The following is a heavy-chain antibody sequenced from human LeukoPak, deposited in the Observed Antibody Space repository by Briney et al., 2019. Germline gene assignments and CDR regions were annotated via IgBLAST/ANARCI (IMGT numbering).Heavy chain of an antibody. V-gene: IGHV1-18*01. Sequence: ASVTVSCKASGYTFTSYGISWVRQAPGQGLEWMGWISAYNGITNYAQNLQGRVTMATDTSTSTAYLDLRGLRSDDTAVYYCARTKSGTYYRVPYYLDYWGQGTLVTVSS. CDR2: ISAYNGIT. D-gene: IGHD3-10*01. J-gene: IGHJ4*02. CDR3: ARTKSGTYYRVPYYLDY. CDR1: GYTFTSYG.